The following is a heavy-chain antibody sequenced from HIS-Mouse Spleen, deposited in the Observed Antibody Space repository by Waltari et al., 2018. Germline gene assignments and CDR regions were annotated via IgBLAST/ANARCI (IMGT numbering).Heavy chain of an antibody. CDR2: IKQDGSEK. CDR3: ARDRYYYDSSGYYFDY. V-gene: IGHV3-7*01. Sequence: VRQAPGKGLEWVANIKQDGSEKYYVDSVKGRFTIPRDNAKNSLYLQMNSLRAEDTAVYYCARDRYYYDSSGYYFDYWGQGTLVTVSS. J-gene: IGHJ4*02. D-gene: IGHD3-22*01.